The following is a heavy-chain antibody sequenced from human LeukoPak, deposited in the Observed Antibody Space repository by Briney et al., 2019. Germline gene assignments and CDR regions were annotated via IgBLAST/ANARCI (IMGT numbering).Heavy chain of an antibody. CDR2: IYYSGST. V-gene: IGHV4-39*07. CDR1: GGSISSSSYY. D-gene: IGHD3-10*01. J-gene: IGHJ4*02. CDR3: AGDLNYYGSGSYAYYFDY. Sequence: PSETLSLTCTVSGGSISSSSYYWGWIRQPPGKGLEWIGSIYYSGSTYYNPSLKSRVTISVDTSKNQFSLKLSSVTAADTAVYYCAGDLNYYGSGSYAYYFDYWGQGTLVTVSS.